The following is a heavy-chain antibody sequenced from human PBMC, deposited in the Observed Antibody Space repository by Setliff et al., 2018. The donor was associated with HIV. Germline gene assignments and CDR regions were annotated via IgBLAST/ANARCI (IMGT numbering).Heavy chain of an antibody. CDR2: IYHSGST. Sequence: SETLSLTCTASGGSITNTDYYWTWIRQAPGRGLEWIGHIYHSGSTYYNPSLNSRVTMSIDMSKNQFSLSLTSVTAADTAIYYCARTWLHYGADIPRFDPWGQGVLVTVSS. CDR1: GGSITNTDYY. D-gene: IGHD4-17*01. CDR3: ARTWLHYGADIPRFDP. V-gene: IGHV4-39*07. J-gene: IGHJ5*02.